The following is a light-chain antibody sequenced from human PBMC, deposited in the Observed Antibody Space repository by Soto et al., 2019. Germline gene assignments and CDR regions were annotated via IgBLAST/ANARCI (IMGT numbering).Light chain of an antibody. J-gene: IGKJ1*01. CDR2: AAS. CDR1: QGISTY. V-gene: IGKV1-27*01. CDR3: QTYYSAPQT. Sequence: DIQMTQSPSSLSASVGDRVTISCRASQGISTYLAWFQQKPGKVPKLLIYAASTLQSGVPSRFRGSGSGTDFILTISSLQPEDVATYYCQTYYSAPQTFGQGTKVEIK.